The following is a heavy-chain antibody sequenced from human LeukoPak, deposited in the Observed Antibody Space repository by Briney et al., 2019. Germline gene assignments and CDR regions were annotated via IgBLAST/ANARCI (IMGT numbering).Heavy chain of an antibody. CDR1: GFTFSSYG. CDR3: ARDMAAGWFDP. D-gene: IGHD5-24*01. CDR2: IWYDGSNK. Sequence: GGSLRLSCAASGFTFSSYGMHWVRQAPGKGLEWVAVIWYDGSNKYYADSMKGRFTISRDNSKNTLYLQMNSLRAEDTAVYYCARDMAAGWFDPWGQGTLVTVSS. V-gene: IGHV3-33*01. J-gene: IGHJ5*02.